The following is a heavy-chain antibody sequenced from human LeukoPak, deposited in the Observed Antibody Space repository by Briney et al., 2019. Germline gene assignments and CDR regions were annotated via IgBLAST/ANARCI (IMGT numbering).Heavy chain of an antibody. Sequence: GESLKISCKGSGYSFTSYWIGWVRQMPGKGLEWMGTISPGDSDTRYSPSFQGQVTISADKSISTAYLQWSSLKASDTAMYYCARHWSSGDLRADYWGQGTLVTVSS. CDR2: ISPGDSDT. CDR3: ARHWSSGDLRADY. V-gene: IGHV5-51*01. J-gene: IGHJ4*02. CDR1: GYSFTSYW. D-gene: IGHD3-22*01.